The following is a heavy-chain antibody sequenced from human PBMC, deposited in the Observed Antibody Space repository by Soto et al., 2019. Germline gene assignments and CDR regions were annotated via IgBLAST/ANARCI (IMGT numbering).Heavy chain of an antibody. J-gene: IGHJ4*02. CDR1: EFNFRGYA. D-gene: IGHD3-16*01. CDR3: AKDLGYGTFGFDY. CDR2: ISYDGSDT. Sequence: GGSLRLSCAASEFNFRGYAMHWVRQAPGKGLDWVALISYDGSDTYYIYSVKGRFTISRDNSNSTLYLQMNDLRVEDTAVYYCAKDLGYGTFGFDYWGQGTLVTVSS. V-gene: IGHV3-30*18.